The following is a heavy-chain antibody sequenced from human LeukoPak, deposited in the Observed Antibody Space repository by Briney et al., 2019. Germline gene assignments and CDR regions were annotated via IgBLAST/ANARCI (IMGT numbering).Heavy chain of an antibody. J-gene: IGHJ4*02. CDR1: GDSLNSSTYY. Sequence: SETLSLTCTVSGDSLNSSTYYWGWVRQPPGKGLEYIGSVFYSGNIYYNPTLKGRVTLSIDTSKNHFSLRLSSVTAADTAVYYCARSLFRIAARPHFDYWGRGTLVTVS. CDR3: ARSLFRIAARPHFDY. CDR2: VFYSGNI. V-gene: IGHV4-39*02. D-gene: IGHD6-6*01.